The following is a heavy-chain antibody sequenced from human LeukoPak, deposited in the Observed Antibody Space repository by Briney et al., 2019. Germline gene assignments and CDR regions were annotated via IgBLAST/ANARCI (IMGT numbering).Heavy chain of an antibody. CDR3: ASANPHSSSWYVFDY. V-gene: IGHV4-4*07. J-gene: IGHJ4*02. D-gene: IGHD6-13*01. Sequence: SETLSLTCSVSGGSIRSDYWSWIRQPAGKGLEWIGRIYTSGSTNYNPSLKSRVTMSVDTSKNQFSLKLSSVTAADTAVYYCASANPHSSSWYVFDYWGQGTLVTVSS. CDR1: GGSIRSDY. CDR2: IYTSGST.